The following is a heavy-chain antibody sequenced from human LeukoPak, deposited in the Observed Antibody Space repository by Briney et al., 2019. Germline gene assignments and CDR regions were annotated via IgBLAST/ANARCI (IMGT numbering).Heavy chain of an antibody. Sequence: GGSLRLSCAASGFTFSTYWMSWVRQAPGKGLEWVANTKEDGGEKYYVDSVKGRFTISRDNAKNSLYLQMNSLRAEDTAVYYCAELGITMIGGVWGKGTTVTISS. J-gene: IGHJ6*04. CDR2: TKEDGGEK. CDR1: GFTFSTYW. CDR3: AELGITMIGGV. V-gene: IGHV3-7*01. D-gene: IGHD3-10*02.